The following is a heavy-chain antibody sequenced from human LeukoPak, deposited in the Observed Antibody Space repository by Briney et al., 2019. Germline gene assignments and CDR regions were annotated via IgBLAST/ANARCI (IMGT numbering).Heavy chain of an antibody. V-gene: IGHV4-34*01. CDR3: AGWVNWFDP. J-gene: IGHJ5*02. CDR1: GGSFSGYY. CDR2: INHSGST. Sequence: PSETLSLTCAVYGGSFSGYYWSWIRQPPGKGLEWIGEINHSGSTNYNPSLKSRVTISVDTSKNQFSLKLSSVTAADTAVYYCAGWVNWFDPWGQGTLVTVSP. D-gene: IGHD6-13*01.